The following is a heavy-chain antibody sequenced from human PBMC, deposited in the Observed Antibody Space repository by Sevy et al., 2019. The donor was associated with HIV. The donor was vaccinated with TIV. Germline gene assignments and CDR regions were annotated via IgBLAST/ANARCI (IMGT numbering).Heavy chain of an antibody. CDR1: GFTFGNYA. D-gene: IGHD6-13*01. J-gene: IGHJ4*02. Sequence: GGCLRLSCAASGFTFGNYAMNWVRQAPGKGLEWVSSISGSTIDTSYADSVKGRFTISRDNSQNTLYLEMNSLRAEDSAVYYCAKDRIHSLSWYYLDHWGQGTLVTVSS. V-gene: IGHV3-23*01. CDR2: ISGSTIDT. CDR3: AKDRIHSLSWYYLDH.